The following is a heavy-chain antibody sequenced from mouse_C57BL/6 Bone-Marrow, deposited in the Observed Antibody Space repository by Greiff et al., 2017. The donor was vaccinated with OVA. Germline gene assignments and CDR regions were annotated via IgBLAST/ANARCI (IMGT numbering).Heavy chain of an antibody. Sequence: QVQLQQSGAELARPGASVKLSCKASGYTFTSYGISWVKQRTGQGLEWIGEIYPRSGNTYYNEKFKGKATLTADKSSSTAYMELRSLTSEDSAVYVCARGLRYFAYWGQGTLVTVSA. CDR3: ARGLRYFAY. J-gene: IGHJ3*01. V-gene: IGHV1-81*01. CDR1: GYTFTSYG. CDR2: IYPRSGNT. D-gene: IGHD1-1*01.